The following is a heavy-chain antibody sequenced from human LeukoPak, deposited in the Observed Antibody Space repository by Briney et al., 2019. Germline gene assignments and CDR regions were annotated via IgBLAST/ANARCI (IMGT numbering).Heavy chain of an antibody. D-gene: IGHD3-3*01. CDR2: IHDSGST. V-gene: IGHV4-30-4*07. Sequence: SETLSLTCVVSGDSISSGGYSWSWIRQTPGKGLEWIAYIHDSGSTYNNPSLKSRLSISIDTSKNQFSLKLNSVTAADTAVYYCAGDFWSGYYFRDWGQGTLVTVSS. J-gene: IGHJ4*02. CDR3: AGDFWSGYYFRD. CDR1: GDSISSGGYS.